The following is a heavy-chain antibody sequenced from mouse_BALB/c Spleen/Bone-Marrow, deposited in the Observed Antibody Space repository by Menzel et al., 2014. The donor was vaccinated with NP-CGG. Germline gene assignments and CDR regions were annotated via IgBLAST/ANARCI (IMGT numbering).Heavy chain of an antibody. CDR1: GYTFTDYY. V-gene: IGHV1-19*01. CDR3: TRDGLRWLLLY. Sequence: VQLQQSGPELVKPGASVKMSCKASGYTFTDYYMDWVKQSHGESFEWIGRIHRYNGGTSYNKKFKGKATLTVDKSSSTAYIELNSLTSEDSAVYYCTRDGLRWLLLYWGHGTTLTVSS. D-gene: IGHD2-3*01. J-gene: IGHJ2*01. CDR2: IHRYNGGT.